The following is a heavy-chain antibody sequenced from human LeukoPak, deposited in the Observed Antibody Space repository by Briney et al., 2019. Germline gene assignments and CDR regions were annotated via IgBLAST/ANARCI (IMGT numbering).Heavy chain of an antibody. J-gene: IGHJ4*02. D-gene: IGHD4-23*01. CDR3: ARDLAVVTGHVVDD. CDR1: GGFISSGDYD. CDR2: IYYSGST. Sequence: SETLSLTCTVSGGFISSGDYDWSWIRQPPGNGLEWLGYIYYSGSTYYNPSLKSRVTISVDTSKNQFSLKLSSVTAADTAVYYCARDLAVVTGHVVDDWCQGTLVTVSS. V-gene: IGHV4-30-4*08.